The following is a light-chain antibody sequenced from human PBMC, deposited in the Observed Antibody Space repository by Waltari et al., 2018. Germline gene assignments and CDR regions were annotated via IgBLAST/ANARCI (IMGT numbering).Light chain of an antibody. V-gene: IGKV3-11*01. CDR3: QQRSNWPPIT. CDR2: DAA. CDR1: QSINTY. J-gene: IGKJ5*01. Sequence: PGERATLSCRASQSINTYLAWYQQKPGQAPRLLIYDAANRATGIPARFSGSGSGTDFTLIISSLEPEDVAVYYCQQRSNWPPITLGQGTRLEMK.